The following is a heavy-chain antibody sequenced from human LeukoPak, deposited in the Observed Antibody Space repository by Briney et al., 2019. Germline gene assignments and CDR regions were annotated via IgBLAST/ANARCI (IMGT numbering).Heavy chain of an antibody. J-gene: IGHJ4*02. V-gene: IGHV4-59*08. CDR2: INYGGST. Sequence: SETLSLTCKVSGDSIRSDYWSWIRQPPGEGLEWIGYINYGGSTSYNPSLKSRVTMLVDTSKNQTSLRLTSVTAADTAVYYCARLDCSADSCYNYWGQGTLVTVSS. CDR3: ARLDCSADSCYNY. D-gene: IGHD2-15*01. CDR1: GDSIRSDY.